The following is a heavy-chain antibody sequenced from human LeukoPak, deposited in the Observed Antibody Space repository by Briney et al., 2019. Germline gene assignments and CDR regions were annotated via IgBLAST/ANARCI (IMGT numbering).Heavy chain of an antibody. V-gene: IGHV1-2*02. Sequence: EASVKVSCKASGYTFTGYYMHWVRQAPGQGLEWMGWINPNSGGTNYAQKLQGRVTMTTDTSTNTAYMELRSLRSDNTAVYYCARAGGEYTSSFLDSWGQGTLVTVSS. D-gene: IGHD6-6*01. CDR2: INPNSGGT. CDR1: GYTFTGYY. J-gene: IGHJ4*02. CDR3: ARAGGEYTSSFLDS.